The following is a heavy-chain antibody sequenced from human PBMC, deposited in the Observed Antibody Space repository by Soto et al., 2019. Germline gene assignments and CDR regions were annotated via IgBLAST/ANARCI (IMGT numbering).Heavy chain of an antibody. D-gene: IGHD3-22*01. CDR3: ATDLSVVVINKPFDY. J-gene: IGHJ4*02. V-gene: IGHV3-48*02. CDR2: ISSGSSTI. Sequence: EVQLVEAGGGLVQPGGSLRLSCTASGFTFSYYSLNWVRQGPGKGLEWVAHISSGSSTINYADSVRSRFTISRDDAKDSLYLQMNSLRDEDTAIYYCATDLSVVVINKPFDYWGQGTLVTVSS. CDR1: GFTFSYYS.